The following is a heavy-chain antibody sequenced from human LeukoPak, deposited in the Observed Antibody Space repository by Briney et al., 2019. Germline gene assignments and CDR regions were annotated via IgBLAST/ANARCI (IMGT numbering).Heavy chain of an antibody. V-gene: IGHV4-59*01. CDR1: GGSISSYY. Sequence: SETLSLTCTVSGGSISSYYWSWIRQPPGKGLEWIGYIYYTGNTNYNPSLKSRVTISVDTSKNQFSLNLYSVTAADTAVYFCARGGFAHRVTAVGFDYWGPGTLVAVSS. CDR2: IYYTGNT. D-gene: IGHD2-21*02. CDR3: ARGGFAHRVTAVGFDY. J-gene: IGHJ4*02.